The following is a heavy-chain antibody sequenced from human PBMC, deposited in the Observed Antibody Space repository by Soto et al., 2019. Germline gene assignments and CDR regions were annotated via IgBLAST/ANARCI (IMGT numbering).Heavy chain of an antibody. CDR1: GGTFSSYA. J-gene: IGHJ4*02. V-gene: IGHV1-69*01. D-gene: IGHD3-16*02. Sequence: QVQLVQSGAEVKKPGSSVKVSCKASGGTFSSYAISWVRQAPGQGLEWMGGIIPIFGTANYAQKFQGRVTITADESTSTAYMELSSRRSEDTAVYYCARDLHYDYVWGSYRYTGWGQGTLVTVSS. CDR3: ARDLHYDYVWGSYRYTG. CDR2: IIPIFGTA.